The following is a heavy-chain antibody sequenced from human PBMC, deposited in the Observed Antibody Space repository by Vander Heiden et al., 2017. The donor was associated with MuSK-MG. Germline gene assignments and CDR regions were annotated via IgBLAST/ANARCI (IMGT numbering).Heavy chain of an antibody. Sequence: EVQLLESGGGLVQPGGSLRLSCAASGITFSSYGMNWARQAPGKGLEWVSGISGSGGNTYYAEFVKGRFTISRDNSKNTLYLQMNSLRAEDTAVYYCARDTSSWYYWGPGTLVTVSS. CDR3: ARDTSSWYY. D-gene: IGHD6-13*01. J-gene: IGHJ4*02. V-gene: IGHV3-23*01. CDR2: ISGSGGNT. CDR1: GITFSSYG.